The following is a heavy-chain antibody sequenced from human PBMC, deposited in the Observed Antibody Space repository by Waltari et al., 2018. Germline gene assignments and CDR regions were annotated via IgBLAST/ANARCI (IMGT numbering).Heavy chain of an antibody. CDR2: IYHSGST. Sequence: QVQLQESGPGLVKPSETLSLTCTVSGYSISSGYYWGWIRQPPGKGLEWIGSIYHSGSTYYNPSLKSRVTISVDTSKNQFSLKLSSVTAADTAVYYCARGLFWSGYSASGTFDIWGQGTMVTVSS. J-gene: IGHJ3*02. D-gene: IGHD3-3*01. CDR1: GYSISSGYY. V-gene: IGHV4-38-2*02. CDR3: ARGLFWSGYSASGTFDI.